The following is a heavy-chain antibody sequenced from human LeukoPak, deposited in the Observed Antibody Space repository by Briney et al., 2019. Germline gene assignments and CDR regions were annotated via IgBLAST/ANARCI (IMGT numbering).Heavy chain of an antibody. Sequence: SETLSLTCTVSGGSISSYYWSWIRQPPGKGLEWIGYIYYSGSTNYKPSLKSRVTIPVETPKNQFSLKLRSVTAADTAVYYCAGVTGYMIEDYFDYWGQGTLVTVSS. CDR1: GGSISSYY. CDR3: AGVTGYMIEDYFDY. J-gene: IGHJ4*02. CDR2: IYYSGST. V-gene: IGHV4-59*01. D-gene: IGHD3-22*01.